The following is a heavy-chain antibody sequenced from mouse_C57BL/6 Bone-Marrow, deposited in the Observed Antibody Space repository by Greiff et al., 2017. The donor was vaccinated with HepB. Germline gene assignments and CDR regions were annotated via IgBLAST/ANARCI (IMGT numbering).Heavy chain of an antibody. CDR1: GFSLSTFGMG. CDR3: ARIPPYYSNYDYYAMDY. V-gene: IGHV8-8*01. Sequence: QVTLKESGPGILQPSQTLSLTCSFSGFSLSTFGMGVGWIRQPSGKGLEWLAHIWWDDDKYYNPALKSRLTISKDTSKNQVFLKIANVDTADTATYYCARIPPYYSNYDYYAMDYWGQGTSVTVSS. D-gene: IGHD2-5*01. CDR2: IWWDDDK. J-gene: IGHJ4*01.